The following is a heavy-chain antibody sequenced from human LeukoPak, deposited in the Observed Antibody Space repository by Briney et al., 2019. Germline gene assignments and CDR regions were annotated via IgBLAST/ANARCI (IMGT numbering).Heavy chain of an antibody. CDR2: IYYSGST. V-gene: IGHV4-59*01. D-gene: IGHD3-10*01. J-gene: IGHJ5*02. Sequence: PSETLSLTCTVSGGSISRYYCSWIRQPPGNGLEWVGDIYYSGSTNYNPSLKSRVTISVDTSKNQFSLKLSSVAAADKAVYYYARPDYYGDGACFDPWGQGTLVTVSS. CDR3: ARPDYYGDGACFDP. CDR1: GGSISRYY.